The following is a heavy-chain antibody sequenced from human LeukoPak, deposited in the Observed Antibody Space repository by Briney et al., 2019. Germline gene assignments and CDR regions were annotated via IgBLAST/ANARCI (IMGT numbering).Heavy chain of an antibody. CDR3: AREGYCSGGSCDNWFDP. V-gene: IGHV4-30-2*01. CDR1: GGSISSGGYS. CDR2: IYHSGST. J-gene: IGHJ5*02. D-gene: IGHD2-15*01. Sequence: PSQTLSLTCAVSGGSISSGGYSWSWIRQPPGKGLEWIGYIYHSGSTYYNPSLKSRVTISVDRSKNQFSLNLSSVTAADAAVYYCAREGYCSGGSCDNWFDPWGQGTLVTVSS.